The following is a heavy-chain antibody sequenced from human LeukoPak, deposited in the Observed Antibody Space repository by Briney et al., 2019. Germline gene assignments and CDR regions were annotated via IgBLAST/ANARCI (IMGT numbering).Heavy chain of an antibody. D-gene: IGHD6-13*01. Sequence: GGSQRLSCAASGFIFSNYAMTWVRQAPGKGLEWVSVINANSAYTYYGDSAKGRFTISRDNSKNTLYLQMNSLRVDDTAVYYCVKGGRYSNMPLDYWGQGTLVTVSS. CDR1: GFIFSNYA. J-gene: IGHJ4*02. CDR3: VKGGRYSNMPLDY. CDR2: INANSAYT. V-gene: IGHV3-23*01.